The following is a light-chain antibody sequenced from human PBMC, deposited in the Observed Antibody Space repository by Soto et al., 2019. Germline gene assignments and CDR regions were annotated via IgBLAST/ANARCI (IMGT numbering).Light chain of an antibody. CDR2: GAS. V-gene: IGKV3-15*01. J-gene: IGKJ1*01. Sequence: EIVMAQSPATLSVSPGERATLSFRASQSVSNNLAWYQQQPGQAPRLLIYGASTTASGIPARFSGSGSGTEFTLTISSLQSEDFAVYYCLHYNDWPRWTFGQGTK. CDR3: LHYNDWPRWT. CDR1: QSVSNN.